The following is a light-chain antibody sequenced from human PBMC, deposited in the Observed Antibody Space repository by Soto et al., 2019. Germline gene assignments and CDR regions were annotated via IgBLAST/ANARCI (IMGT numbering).Light chain of an antibody. CDR1: SSNIGSNY. CDR2: RNN. Sequence: QSVLTQPPSASGTPGQSVTFSCSGSSSNIGSNYVYWYQHLPGTAPKVLIYRNNQRPSGVPDRFSGSKSGTSASLAISGLRSEDEADYYCATWDDSLSGVVFGGGTKLTVL. CDR3: ATWDDSLSGVV. J-gene: IGLJ2*01. V-gene: IGLV1-47*01.